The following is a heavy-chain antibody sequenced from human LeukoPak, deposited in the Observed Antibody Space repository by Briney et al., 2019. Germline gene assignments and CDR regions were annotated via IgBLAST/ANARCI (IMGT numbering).Heavy chain of an antibody. CDR1: GFTFSSYA. J-gene: IGHJ4*02. CDR3: AKDLAGDTNY. CDR2: ISGSGGST. Sequence: AGGSLRLSCAASGFTFSSYAMSWVRQAPGKGPEWVSAISGSGGSTYYADSVKGRFTISRDNSKNTLYLQMNSLRAEDTAVYYCAKDLAGDTNYGGQGTLVTVSS. D-gene: IGHD5-18*01. V-gene: IGHV3-23*01.